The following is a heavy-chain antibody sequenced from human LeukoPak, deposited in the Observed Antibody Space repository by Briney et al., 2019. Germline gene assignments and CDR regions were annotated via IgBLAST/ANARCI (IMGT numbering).Heavy chain of an antibody. Sequence: GGSLRLSYAASGFTFSSYGMHWVRQAPGKGLVWVAFIRYDGSNKYYADSVKGRFTISRDNAKNSLYLQMNSLRAEDTAVYYCASKHIISSSWYGGFDYWGQGTLVTVSS. CDR3: ASKHIISSSWYGGFDY. CDR1: GFTFSSYG. D-gene: IGHD6-13*01. CDR2: IRYDGSNK. J-gene: IGHJ4*02. V-gene: IGHV3-30*02.